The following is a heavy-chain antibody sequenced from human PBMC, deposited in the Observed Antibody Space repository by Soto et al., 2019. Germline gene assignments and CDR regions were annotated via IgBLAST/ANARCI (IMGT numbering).Heavy chain of an antibody. V-gene: IGHV1-18*01. J-gene: IGHJ6*02. CDR1: GYTFTRYG. Sequence: QVQLVQSGAEVKNPGASVKVSCKASGYTFTRYGIGWARQAPGQGLEWMGWINTYNGNTNYAQNGQGRVTQTTDTSTSTAYMELRSLRSNDTAIYYCAMVDVYVTPSPQDVWGQGTTVIVSS. CDR2: INTYNGNT. D-gene: IGHD3-16*01. CDR3: AMVDVYVTPSPQDV.